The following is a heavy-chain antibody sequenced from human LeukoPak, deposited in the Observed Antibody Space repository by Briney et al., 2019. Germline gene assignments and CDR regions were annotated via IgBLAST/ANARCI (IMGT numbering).Heavy chain of an antibody. V-gene: IGHV3-23*01. D-gene: IGHD5-12*01. Sequence: PGGSLRLSCAASGFTFTSYAMSWVRQAPGKGLEWVSTISGSGGSTYYPDSVKGRFTISRDNSKNTLYLQMSSLRAEDTAVYYCARARSGYKDIWGQGTMVTVSS. J-gene: IGHJ3*02. CDR2: ISGSGGST. CDR3: ARARSGYKDI. CDR1: GFTFTSYA.